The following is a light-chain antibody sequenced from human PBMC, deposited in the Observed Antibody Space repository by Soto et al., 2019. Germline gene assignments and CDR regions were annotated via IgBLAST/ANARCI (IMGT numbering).Light chain of an antibody. V-gene: IGKV4-1*01. Sequence: DIVRRQSPASLAVSLGERATINCKSSQSVLYTSNNKNYLAWYQQKPGQPPKLLIYWASTRESGVPDRFSGSGSGTDFTLTISSLQAEDVAVYYCQQYYSTPVTFGGGTKVDIK. CDR1: QSVLYTSNNKNY. J-gene: IGKJ4*01. CDR2: WAS. CDR3: QQYYSTPVT.